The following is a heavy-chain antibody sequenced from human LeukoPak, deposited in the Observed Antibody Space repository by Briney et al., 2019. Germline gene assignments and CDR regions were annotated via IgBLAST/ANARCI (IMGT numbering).Heavy chain of an antibody. J-gene: IGHJ4*02. CDR1: GFTFSTYW. Sequence: GGSLRLSCAVSGFTFSTYWMHWVRQAPGKGLVWVSRINSDGTATHYADSVQGRFIISRDNAKNTLYLQMNSLRVEDTAVYYCAKAGSGYSYFDHWGQGTLVTVSS. V-gene: IGHV3-74*01. D-gene: IGHD3-22*01. CDR2: INSDGTAT. CDR3: AKAGSGYSYFDH.